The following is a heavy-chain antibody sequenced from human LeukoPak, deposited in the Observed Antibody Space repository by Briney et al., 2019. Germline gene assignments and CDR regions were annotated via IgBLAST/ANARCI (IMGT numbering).Heavy chain of an antibody. CDR1: GFTFSSYW. CDR2: IKQDGSQK. V-gene: IGHV3-7*05. CDR3: ARDPTVTNFHDAFDI. Sequence: GGSLRLSCAASGFTFSSYWMSWVRQAPGEGLEWVATIKQDGSQKEYVDFVKGRFTISRDNAKNSLYLQMNSLRAEDTAVYYCARDPTVTNFHDAFDIWGQGTMVTVSS. J-gene: IGHJ3*02. D-gene: IGHD4-17*01.